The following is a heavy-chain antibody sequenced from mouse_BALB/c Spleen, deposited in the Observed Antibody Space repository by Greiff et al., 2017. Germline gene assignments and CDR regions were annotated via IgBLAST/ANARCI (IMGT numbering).Heavy chain of an antibody. J-gene: IGHJ4*01. CDR1: GFTFSSYG. CDR2: ISSGGSYT. CDR3: ARQSLRYYAMDY. D-gene: IGHD1-1*01. Sequence: EVHLVESGGDLVKPGGSLKLSCAASGFTFSSYGMSWVRQTPDKRLEWVATISSGGSYTYYPDSVKGRFTISRDNAKNTLYLQMSSLKSEDTAMYYCARQSLRYYAMDYWGQGTSVTVSS. V-gene: IGHV5-6*01.